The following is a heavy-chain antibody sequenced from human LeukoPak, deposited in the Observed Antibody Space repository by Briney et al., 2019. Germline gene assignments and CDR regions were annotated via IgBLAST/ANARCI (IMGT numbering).Heavy chain of an antibody. CDR2: IYYSGST. Sequence: PSETLSLTCAVSGGSISSGGYSWSWIRQPPGKGLEWIGSIYYSGSTYYNPSLKSRVTISVDTSKNQFSLKLSSVTAADTAVYYCASSEPKFDTAMVHDYWGQGTLVTVSS. D-gene: IGHD5-18*01. CDR3: ASSEPKFDTAMVHDY. V-gene: IGHV4-30-2*03. CDR1: GGSISSGGYS. J-gene: IGHJ4*02.